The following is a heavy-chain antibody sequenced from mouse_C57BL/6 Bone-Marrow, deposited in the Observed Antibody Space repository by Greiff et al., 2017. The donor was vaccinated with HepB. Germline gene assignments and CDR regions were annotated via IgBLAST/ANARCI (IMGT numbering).Heavy chain of an antibody. Sequence: HVQLQQSGAELVRPGASVTLSCKASGYTFTDYEMHWVKQTPVHGLEWIGAIDPETGGTAYNQKFKGKAILTADKSSSTAYMELRSLTSEDSAVYYCTRSVLIYAMDYWGQGTSVTVSS. CDR2: IDPETGGT. V-gene: IGHV1-15*01. CDR3: TRSVLIYAMDY. J-gene: IGHJ4*01. CDR1: GYTFTDYE.